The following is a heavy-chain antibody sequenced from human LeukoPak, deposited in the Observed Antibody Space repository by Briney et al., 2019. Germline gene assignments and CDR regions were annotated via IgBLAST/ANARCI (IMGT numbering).Heavy chain of an antibody. J-gene: IGHJ4*02. D-gene: IGHD3-16*02. V-gene: IGHV1-18*01. CDR3: ARDKNYRFDY. Sequence: ASVKVSCKASGYTFTDNGISWVRQAPGEGLGWMGWISANSGKTNYAQRFQGRVTMTRETSSSTVYMELRSLRSDDTAVYFCARDKNYRFDYWGQGTLVSVTS. CDR2: ISANSGKT. CDR1: GYTFTDNG.